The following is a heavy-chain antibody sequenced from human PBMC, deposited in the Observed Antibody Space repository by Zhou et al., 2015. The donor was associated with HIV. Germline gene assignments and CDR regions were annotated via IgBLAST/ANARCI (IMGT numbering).Heavy chain of an antibody. CDR1: GYTFTSYD. Sequence: QVQLVQSGAEVKKPGASVKVSCKASGYTFTSYDINWVRQATGQGLEWMGWMNPNSGNTGYAQKFQGRVTMTRNTSISTAYMELSSLRSEDTAVYYCARNTKGSSGWSKRYWYFDLWGRGTLVTVSS. CDR3: ARNTKGSSGWSKRYWYFDL. J-gene: IGHJ2*01. CDR2: MNPNSGNT. V-gene: IGHV1-8*01. D-gene: IGHD6-19*01.